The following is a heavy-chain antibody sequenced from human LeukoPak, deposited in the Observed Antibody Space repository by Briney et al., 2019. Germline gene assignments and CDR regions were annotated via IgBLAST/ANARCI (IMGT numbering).Heavy chain of an antibody. V-gene: IGHV3-23*01. CDR1: GFAFSSYA. CDR3: AKAPSGYSSGWFDY. Sequence: GGSLRLSCATSGFAFSSYAMSWVRQAPGKGLEWVSAISGSGGSTYYADSVKGRFTISRDNSKNTLYLQMNSLRAEDTAVYYCAKAPSGYSSGWFDYWGQGTLVTVSS. J-gene: IGHJ4*02. CDR2: ISGSGGST. D-gene: IGHD6-19*01.